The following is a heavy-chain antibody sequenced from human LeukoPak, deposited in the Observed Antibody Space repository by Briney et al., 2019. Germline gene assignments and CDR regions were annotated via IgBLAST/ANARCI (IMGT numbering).Heavy chain of an antibody. CDR1: GYTFTSYG. CDR3: ARVSGYSSSSGDNY. D-gene: IGHD6-6*01. Sequence: GASAKVSCKASGYTFTSYGICWVRQAPGQGLEWMGWISAYNGNTNYAQKLQGRVTMTTDTSTSTAYMELRSLRSDDTAVYYCARVSGYSSSSGDNYWGQGTLVTVSS. V-gene: IGHV1-18*01. CDR2: ISAYNGNT. J-gene: IGHJ4*02.